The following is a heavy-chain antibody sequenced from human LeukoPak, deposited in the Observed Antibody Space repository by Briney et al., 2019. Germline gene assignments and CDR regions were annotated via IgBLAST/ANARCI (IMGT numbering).Heavy chain of an antibody. V-gene: IGHV4-30-2*01. J-gene: IGHJ5*02. CDR3: ARGVPLTPWQIMTVNWFDP. D-gene: IGHD3-16*01. Sequence: SQALSLTCAVSGGSISSGGYSWSWIRQPPGKGLEWIGYIYHSGSTYYNPSLKSRVTISVDRSKNQFSLKLSSVTAADTAVYYCARGVPLTPWQIMTVNWFDPWGQGTLVTVSS. CDR2: IYHSGST. CDR1: GGSISSGGYS.